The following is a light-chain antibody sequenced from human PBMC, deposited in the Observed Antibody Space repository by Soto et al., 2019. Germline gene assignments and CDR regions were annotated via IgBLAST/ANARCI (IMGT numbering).Light chain of an antibody. V-gene: IGKV3-20*01. Sequence: EIVLTQSPGTLSLSPGERATLSCRASQSVSSSYLAWYQQKPGQAPRLLIYGASSRATGIPDRFSGSGSGTDFTLTISRLEPEDFAVDYCQQYGSSPQRTFGQGTKVEIK. CDR3: QQYGSSPQRT. CDR2: GAS. CDR1: QSVSSSY. J-gene: IGKJ1*01.